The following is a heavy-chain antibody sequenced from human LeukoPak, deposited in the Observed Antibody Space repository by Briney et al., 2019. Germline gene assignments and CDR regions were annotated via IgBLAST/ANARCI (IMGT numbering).Heavy chain of an antibody. CDR3: ARDEALLPKTERNYYYYYGMDV. D-gene: IGHD2-15*01. Sequence: ASVKVSCKASGYTFTSYGISWVRQAPGQGLEWMGWISAYNGNTNYAQKLQGRVTMTTDTSTSTACMELRSLRSDDTAVYYCARDEALLPKTERNYYYYYGMDVWGQGTTVTVSS. CDR1: GYTFTSYG. CDR2: ISAYNGNT. V-gene: IGHV1-18*01. J-gene: IGHJ6*02.